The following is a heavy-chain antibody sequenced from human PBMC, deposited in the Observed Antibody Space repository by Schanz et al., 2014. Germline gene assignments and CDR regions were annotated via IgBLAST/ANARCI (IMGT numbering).Heavy chain of an antibody. D-gene: IGHD3-22*01. CDR2: ITTAGTKM. V-gene: IGHV3-30-3*01. J-gene: IGHJ4*02. CDR3: AKDRSWDYDSSGYFDY. CDR1: GFTFSIYA. Sequence: QVQLVDSGGGLVKPGGSLRLSCSASGFTFSIYAMHWVRQAPGKGLEWVAAITTAGTKMYYADSVRGRFTVSRDNSKNTLYLQMNSLRAEDTAVYYCAKDRSWDYDSSGYFDYWGQGTLVTVSS.